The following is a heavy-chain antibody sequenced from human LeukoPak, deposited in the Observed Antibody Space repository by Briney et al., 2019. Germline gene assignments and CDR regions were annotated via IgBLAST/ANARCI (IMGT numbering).Heavy chain of an antibody. Sequence: GGSLRLSCAASGFTFDDYAMHWVRQAPGKGLEWVSGISWNSGSIGYADSVKGRFTISRDNAKNSLYLQMNSLRPEDTALYYCAKAPYSAYSSGWYFDYWGLGTLVTVSS. CDR1: GFTFDDYA. V-gene: IGHV3-9*01. CDR3: AKAPYSAYSSGWYFDY. J-gene: IGHJ4*02. CDR2: ISWNSGSI. D-gene: IGHD6-19*01.